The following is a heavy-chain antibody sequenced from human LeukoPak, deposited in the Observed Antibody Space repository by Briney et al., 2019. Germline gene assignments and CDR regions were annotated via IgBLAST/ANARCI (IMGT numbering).Heavy chain of an antibody. D-gene: IGHD2-15*01. V-gene: IGHV3-30*02. CDR2: IRYDGSNK. Sequence: GGSLRLSCAASGFTFSSYGMHWVRQAPGKGLEWVAFIRYDGSNKYYADSVKGRLTISRDNSKNTLYLQMNSLRAEDTAVYYCAKGGVTALYPVFDYWGQGTLVTVSS. CDR1: GFTFSSYG. J-gene: IGHJ4*02. CDR3: AKGGVTALYPVFDY.